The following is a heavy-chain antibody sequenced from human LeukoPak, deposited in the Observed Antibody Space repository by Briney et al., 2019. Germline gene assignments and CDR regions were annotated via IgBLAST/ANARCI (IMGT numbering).Heavy chain of an antibody. CDR1: GFTFSSYS. CDR2: ISSSGHYL. J-gene: IGHJ4*02. V-gene: IGHV3-21*01. Sequence: GGSLRLSCAASGFTFSSYSMNWVRQAPGKGLEWVSSISSSGHYLYYADSVRGRFTISRENAKNSLYLQMNSLRAEDTAVYFCARVFVGENFDYWGQGTLVTVSS. D-gene: IGHD3-10*02. CDR3: ARVFVGENFDY.